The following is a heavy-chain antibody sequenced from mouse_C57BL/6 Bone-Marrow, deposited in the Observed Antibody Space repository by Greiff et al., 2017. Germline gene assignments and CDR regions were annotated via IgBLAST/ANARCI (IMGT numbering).Heavy chain of an antibody. Sequence: QVQLQQPGAELVRPGSSVKLSCKASGYTFTSYWMDWVKQRPGQGLEWIGNIYPSDSAPHYNQKFKNKDTLTVDKSSSTAYMQLSSRTSEDSAVYYCARGYSYGSRRDYAMDYWGQGTSVTVSS. D-gene: IGHD1-1*01. CDR2: IYPSDSAP. V-gene: IGHV1-61*01. CDR3: ARGYSYGSRRDYAMDY. J-gene: IGHJ4*01. CDR1: GYTFTSYW.